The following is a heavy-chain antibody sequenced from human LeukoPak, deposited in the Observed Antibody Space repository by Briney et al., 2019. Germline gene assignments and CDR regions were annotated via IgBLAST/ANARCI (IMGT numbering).Heavy chain of an antibody. CDR2: IYYSGST. CDR1: GGSISSSSYY. Sequence: PSETLSLTCTVSGGSISSSSYYWGWIRQPPGKGLEWIGSIYYSGSTYYNPSLKSRVTISVDTSKNQFSLKLSSVTAADTAVYYCARVDVVPAASFDYWGQGTLVTVSS. J-gene: IGHJ4*02. D-gene: IGHD2-2*01. V-gene: IGHV4-39*07. CDR3: ARVDVVPAASFDY.